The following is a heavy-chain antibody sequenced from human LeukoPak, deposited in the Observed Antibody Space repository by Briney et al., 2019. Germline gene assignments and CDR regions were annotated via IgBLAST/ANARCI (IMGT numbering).Heavy chain of an antibody. CDR3: ARDLGGYSYGLFDY. V-gene: IGHV3-33*01. Sequence: GGSLRLSCAASGFTFSSYGMHWVRQASGNGLEWVAVVWYDGSNKYYADSVKGRFTISRDNAKNSLYLQMNSLRAEDTAVYYCARDLGGYSYGLFDYWGQGTLVTVSS. J-gene: IGHJ4*02. D-gene: IGHD5-18*01. CDR2: VWYDGSNK. CDR1: GFTFSSYG.